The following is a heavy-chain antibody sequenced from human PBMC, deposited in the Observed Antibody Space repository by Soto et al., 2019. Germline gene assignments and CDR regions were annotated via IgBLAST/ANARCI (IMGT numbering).Heavy chain of an antibody. V-gene: IGHV4-34*01. J-gene: IGHJ6*02. CDR3: ATRSYRYYYYGMDV. CDR1: GGSFSGYY. Sequence: QVQLQQWGAGLLKPSETLSLTCAVYGGSFSGYYWSWIRQPPGKGLEWIGEINHSGSTNYNPSLKSRVTISVDTSKNQFSLKLSSVTAADTAVYYCATRSYRYYYYGMDVWGQGTTVTVSS. D-gene: IGHD1-26*01. CDR2: INHSGST.